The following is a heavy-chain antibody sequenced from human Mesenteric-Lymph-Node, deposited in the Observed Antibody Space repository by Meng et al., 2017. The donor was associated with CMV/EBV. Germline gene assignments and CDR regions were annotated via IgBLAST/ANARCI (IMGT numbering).Heavy chain of an antibody. J-gene: IGHJ4*02. V-gene: IGHV3-23*01. D-gene: IGHD2-2*01. CDR3: AKGDIVVIPAALDY. Sequence: GGSLRLSCAASGFTFSSYAMSWIRQAPGKGLEWVSAISGSGGSTYYADSVKGRFTISRDNSKNTLYLQMNSLRAEDTAVYYCAKGDIVVIPAALDYWGQGTLVTVSS. CDR2: ISGSGGST. CDR1: GFTFSSYA.